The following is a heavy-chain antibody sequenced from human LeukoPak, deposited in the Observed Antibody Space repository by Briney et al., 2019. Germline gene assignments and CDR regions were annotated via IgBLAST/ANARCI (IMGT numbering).Heavy chain of an antibody. D-gene: IGHD3-9*01. Sequence: GGSLRLSCAASGFTVSSNYMSWVRQAPGKGLEWVSVIYSGGSTYYADSVKGRFTISRDNSKNTLYLQMNSLRAEDTAVYYCARDRGYDILTGYHYYFDYWGQGTLVTVSS. CDR3: ARDRGYDILTGYHYYFDY. CDR1: GFTVSSNY. CDR2: IYSGGST. J-gene: IGHJ4*02. V-gene: IGHV3-66*01.